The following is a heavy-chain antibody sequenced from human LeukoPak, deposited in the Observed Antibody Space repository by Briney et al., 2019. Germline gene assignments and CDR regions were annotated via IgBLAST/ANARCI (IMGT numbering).Heavy chain of an antibody. D-gene: IGHD6-19*01. CDR2: INPNSGGT. Sequence: ASVKVSCKASAYTFTVYYMHWVRHAPGQGLEWMGWINPNSGGTNYAQKFQGRVTMTRDTSISTAYMELISLRSDDTAVYYCARGFSSGWYYYWGQGTLVTVSS. CDR1: AYTFTVYY. V-gene: IGHV1-2*02. J-gene: IGHJ4*02. CDR3: ARGFSSGWYYY.